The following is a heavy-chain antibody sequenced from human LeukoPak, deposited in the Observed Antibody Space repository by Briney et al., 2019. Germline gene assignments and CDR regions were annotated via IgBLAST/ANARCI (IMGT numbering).Heavy chain of an antibody. CDR2: LNPNSGNT. V-gene: IGHV1-8*01. CDR1: GYTFTSND. Sequence: ASVKVSFKASGYTFTSNDINWVRQATGQGLEWMGWLNPNSGNTGYAQKFQGRVTITRNTSINTAYMELSSLRSEDTAVYYCAKMTVSGRDNWFDPWGQGTLVTASS. D-gene: IGHD6-19*01. CDR3: AKMTVSGRDNWFDP. J-gene: IGHJ5*02.